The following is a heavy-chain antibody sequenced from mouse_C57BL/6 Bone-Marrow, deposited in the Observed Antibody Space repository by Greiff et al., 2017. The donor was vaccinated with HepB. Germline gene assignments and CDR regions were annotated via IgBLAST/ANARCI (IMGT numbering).Heavy chain of an antibody. CDR2: ISSGGSYT. V-gene: IGHV5-6*01. Sequence: EVQLVESGGDLVKPGGSLKLSCAASGFTFSSYGMSWVRQTPDKRLEWVATISSGGSYTYYPDSVKGRFTISRDNAKNTLYLQMSSLKSEDTAMYYCARPDSNFAWFAYWGQGTLVTVSA. J-gene: IGHJ3*01. CDR3: ARPDSNFAWFAY. CDR1: GFTFSSYG. D-gene: IGHD2-5*01.